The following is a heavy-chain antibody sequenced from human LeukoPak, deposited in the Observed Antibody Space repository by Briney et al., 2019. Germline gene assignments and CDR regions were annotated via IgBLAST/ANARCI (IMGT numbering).Heavy chain of an antibody. V-gene: IGHV4-38-2*02. D-gene: IGHD6-19*01. CDR2: IYHSGST. CDR1: GYSISSGYY. Sequence: SETLSLTCTVSGYSISSGYYWGWIRQPPGKGLEWIGSIYHSGSTYYNPSLKSRVTISVDTSKNQFSLKLSSVTAADTAVYYCARGLRIAVAGRAWFDPWGQGIPVIVSS. J-gene: IGHJ5*02. CDR3: ARGLRIAVAGRAWFDP.